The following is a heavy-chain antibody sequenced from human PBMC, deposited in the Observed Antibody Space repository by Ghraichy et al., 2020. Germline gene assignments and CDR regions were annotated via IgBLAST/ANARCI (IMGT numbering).Heavy chain of an antibody. Sequence: GESLNISCKTSGYNFPGYWIGWVRQMPGKGLESMGIIYPGDSQTVYSPSFQGHVTFSADKSINTAYLQWSSLQASDTAIYFCARHNPAAPKAEPLDFWGQGTLVTVSS. CDR3: ARHNPAAPKAEPLDF. J-gene: IGHJ4*02. CDR1: GYNFPGYW. D-gene: IGHD1-14*01. CDR2: IYPGDSQT. V-gene: IGHV5-51*01.